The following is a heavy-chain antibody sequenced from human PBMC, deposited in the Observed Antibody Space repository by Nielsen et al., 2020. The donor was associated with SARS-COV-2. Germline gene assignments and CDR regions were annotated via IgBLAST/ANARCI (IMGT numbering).Heavy chain of an antibody. Sequence: GESLKISCAASGFTFSSYAMHWVRQAPGKGLEWVAVISYDGSNKYYADSVKGRFTISRDNSKNTLYLQMNSLRAEDTAVYYCARAAMMYYDFWSGYSKGGYFDYWGQGTLVTVSS. CDR3: ARAAMMYYDFWSGYSKGGYFDY. D-gene: IGHD3-3*01. CDR2: ISYDGSNK. V-gene: IGHV3-30*04. CDR1: GFTFSSYA. J-gene: IGHJ4*02.